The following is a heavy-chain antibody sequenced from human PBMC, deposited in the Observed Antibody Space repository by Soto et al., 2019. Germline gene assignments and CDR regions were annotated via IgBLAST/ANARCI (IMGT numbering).Heavy chain of an antibody. Sequence: QSPTLSLPCAISGDSVSSNSAAWNWIRQSPSRGLEWLGRTYYRSKWYNDYAVSVKSRITINPDTSKNQFSLQLNSVTPEDTAVYYCARVDLRFLEWSTGRSWFDPWGQGTLVTVSS. CDR2: TYYRSKWYN. CDR3: ARVDLRFLEWSTGRSWFDP. CDR1: GDSVSSNSAA. D-gene: IGHD3-3*01. J-gene: IGHJ5*02. V-gene: IGHV6-1*01.